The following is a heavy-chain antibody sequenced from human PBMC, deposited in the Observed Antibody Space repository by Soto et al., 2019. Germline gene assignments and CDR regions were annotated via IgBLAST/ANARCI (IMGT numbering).Heavy chain of an antibody. D-gene: IGHD2-21*02. CDR1: GDSVSSNSAA. CDR3: ARDLSAVTARYYYYGMDV. CDR2: TYYRSKWYN. Sequence: LSLTCAISGDSVSSNSAAWNWIRQSPSRGLEWLGRTYYRSKWYNDYAVSVKSRITINPDTSKNQFSLQLNSVTPEDTAVYYCARDLSAVTARYYYYGMDVWGQGTTVTVSS. J-gene: IGHJ6*02. V-gene: IGHV6-1*01.